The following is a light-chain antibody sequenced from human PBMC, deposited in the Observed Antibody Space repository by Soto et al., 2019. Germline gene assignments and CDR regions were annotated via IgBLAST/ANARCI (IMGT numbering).Light chain of an antibody. V-gene: IGLV2-14*01. CDR3: CSLTSGPGWV. J-gene: IGLJ3*02. CDR2: QVI. Sequence: QSVLTQPASVSGSPGQSITISCTGTSSDVGGYNYVSWYQQHPGKAPKLIIHQVIDRPSGISDRFSGSKSGNRAFLTISGLQAEDEADYYCCSLTSGPGWVFGGGTKVTVL. CDR1: SSDVGGYNY.